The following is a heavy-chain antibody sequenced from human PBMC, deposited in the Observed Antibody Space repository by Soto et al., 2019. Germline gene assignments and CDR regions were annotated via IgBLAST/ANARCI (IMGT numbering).Heavy chain of an antibody. Sequence: GGSLRLSCAASGFPFSSYSMNWVRKAPGKGLEWVSSISSSSSYIYYADSVKGRFTISRDNAKNSLYLQMNSLRAEDTAVYYCARDQSITMIVVVDPDAFDTWGQGTMVPSPQ. CDR3: ARDQSITMIVVVDPDAFDT. D-gene: IGHD3-22*01. J-gene: IGHJ3*02. V-gene: IGHV3-21*01. CDR2: ISSSSSYI. CDR1: GFPFSSYS.